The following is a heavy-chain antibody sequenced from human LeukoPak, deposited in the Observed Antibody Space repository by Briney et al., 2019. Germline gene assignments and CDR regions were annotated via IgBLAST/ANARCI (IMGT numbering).Heavy chain of an antibody. CDR1: GGSISSSSYY. J-gene: IGHJ5*02. CDR3: AKSLYGSGSYYNWFDP. D-gene: IGHD3-10*01. Sequence: SETLSLTCTVSGGSISSSSYYWGWIRQPPGKGLEWIGSIYYSGSTYYNPSLKSQVTISLDTSKNQFSLKLSSVTAADTAVYYCAKSLYGSGSYYNWFDPWGQGTLVTVSS. CDR2: IYYSGST. V-gene: IGHV4-39*07.